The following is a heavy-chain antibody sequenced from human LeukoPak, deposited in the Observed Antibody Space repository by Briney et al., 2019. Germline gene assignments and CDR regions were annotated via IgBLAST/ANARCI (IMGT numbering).Heavy chain of an antibody. V-gene: IGHV3-33*01. D-gene: IGHD6-19*01. CDR1: GFTFSSYG. CDR3: ARDLRSSGWYHWFDP. Sequence: GGSLRLSCAASGFTFSSYGMHWVRQAPGKGLEWVAVIWFDGSNKYYADSVKGRFTISRDNSKNTLYLQMNSLRAEDTALYYCARDLRSSGWYHWFDPWGQGTLVTVSS. CDR2: IWFDGSNK. J-gene: IGHJ5*02.